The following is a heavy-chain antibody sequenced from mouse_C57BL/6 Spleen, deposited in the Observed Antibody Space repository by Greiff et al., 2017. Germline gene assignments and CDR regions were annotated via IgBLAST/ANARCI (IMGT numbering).Heavy chain of an antibody. D-gene: IGHD1-1*02. V-gene: IGHV1-69*01. J-gene: IGHJ3*01. Sequence: QVQLQQPGAELVMPGASVKLSCKASGYTFTSYWMHWVKQRPGQGLEWIGEIDPSDSYTNYNQKFKGKSTLTVDKSSSTAYMQLSSLTSEDSAVYYWARGDYGPYGFAYGGQGTLVTVSA. CDR3: ARGDYGPYGFAY. CDR1: GYTFTSYW. CDR2: IDPSDSYT.